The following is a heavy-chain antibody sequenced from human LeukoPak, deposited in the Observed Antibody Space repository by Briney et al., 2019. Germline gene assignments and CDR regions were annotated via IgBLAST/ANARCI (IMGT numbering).Heavy chain of an antibody. CDR3: ARSDKSVANAFDV. V-gene: IGHV1-18*04. D-gene: IGHD6-19*01. Sequence: APVKVSCKASHYTFDNYPISWVRQAPGQGLEWMGWISAKNGDTNYAQKVQGRITLTTDIRTNTAYMELRSLGSDDTAVYYCARSDKSVANAFDVWGQGTMVTVSS. J-gene: IGHJ3*01. CDR1: HYTFDNYP. CDR2: ISAKNGDT.